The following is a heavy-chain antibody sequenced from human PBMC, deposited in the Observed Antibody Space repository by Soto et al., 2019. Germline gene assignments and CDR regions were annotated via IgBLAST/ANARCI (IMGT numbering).Heavy chain of an antibody. CDR3: ARAGGDDSSDGVFQH. V-gene: IGHV4-30-4*01. D-gene: IGHD3-22*01. CDR1: GGSISSGDYY. J-gene: IGHJ1*01. CDR2: IYYSGSP. Sequence: QVQLQESGPGLVKPSQTLSLTCTVSGGSISSGDYYWSWIRQPPGKGLEWIGYIYYSGSPYYNPSLKSRVTISVDTSKNQYALKLSSVTAADTSVYYCARAGGDDSSDGVFQHWGQGTLVTVSS.